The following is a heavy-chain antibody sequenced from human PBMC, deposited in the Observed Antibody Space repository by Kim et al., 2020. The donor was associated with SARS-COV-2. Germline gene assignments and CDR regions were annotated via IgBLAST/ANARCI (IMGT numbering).Heavy chain of an antibody. CDR3: ARGRGRKGYYYYGMDV. D-gene: IGHD5-12*01. J-gene: IGHJ6*02. V-gene: IGHV1-2*02. CDR1: GYTFTGYY. Sequence: ASVKVSCKASGYTFTGYYMHWVRQAPGQGLEWMGWINPNSGGTNYAQKFQGRVTMTRDTSISTAYMELSRLRSDDTAVYYCARGRGRKGYYYYGMDVWGQGTTVTVSS. CDR2: INPNSGGT.